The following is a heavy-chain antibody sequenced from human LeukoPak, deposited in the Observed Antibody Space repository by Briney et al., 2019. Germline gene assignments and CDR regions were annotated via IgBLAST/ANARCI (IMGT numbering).Heavy chain of an antibody. CDR3: ATATFYATSGYFPS. D-gene: IGHD3-22*01. J-gene: IGHJ5*02. CDR2: TYYRSKWYN. CDR1: GDSVSSNSAA. V-gene: IGHV6-1*01. Sequence: SQTLSLTCAISGDSVSSNSAAWNWIRQSPSRGLEWLGRTYYRSKWYNDYAVSVKSRITINPDTSKNQFSLQLNSVAPEDTAVYYCATATFYATSGYFPSWGQGTLVTVSS.